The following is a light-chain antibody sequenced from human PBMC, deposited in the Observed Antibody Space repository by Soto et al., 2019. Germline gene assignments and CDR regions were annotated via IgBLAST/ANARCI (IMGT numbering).Light chain of an antibody. Sequence: IVLTPSPATLSSTPGERAPLSCRASQTVNSRLAWYQHKPGQAPRLLIYHTSNRATGIPARFSGSGSGTDFTLTISSLEPEDFAVYYCHQRQSWPRTFGQGTKVDIK. J-gene: IGKJ1*01. CDR3: HQRQSWPRT. CDR1: QTVNSR. V-gene: IGKV3-11*01. CDR2: HTS.